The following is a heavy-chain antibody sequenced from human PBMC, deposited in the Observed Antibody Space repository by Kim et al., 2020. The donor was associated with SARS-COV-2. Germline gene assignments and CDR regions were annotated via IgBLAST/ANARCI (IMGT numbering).Heavy chain of an antibody. J-gene: IGHJ5*02. D-gene: IGHD5-18*01. Sequence: VKGRFTISRDNSKNTLYLQMNSLRAEDTAVYYCAKDPARDTAKIYNWFDPWGQGTLVTVSS. V-gene: IGHV3-30*02. CDR3: AKDPARDTAKIYNWFDP.